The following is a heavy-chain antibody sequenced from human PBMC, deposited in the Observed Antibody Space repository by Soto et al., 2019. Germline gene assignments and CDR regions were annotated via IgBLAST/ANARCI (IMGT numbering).Heavy chain of an antibody. Sequence: GGSLRLSCAASGFTFSSYAMHWVRQAPGKGLEWVAVISYDGSNKYYADSVKGRFTISRDNSKNTLYLQMNSLRAEDTAVYYCARARSWYYFDYWGQGTLVTVSS. CDR2: ISYDGSNK. V-gene: IGHV3-30-3*01. J-gene: IGHJ4*02. CDR1: GFTFSSYA. CDR3: ARARSWYYFDY. D-gene: IGHD6-13*01.